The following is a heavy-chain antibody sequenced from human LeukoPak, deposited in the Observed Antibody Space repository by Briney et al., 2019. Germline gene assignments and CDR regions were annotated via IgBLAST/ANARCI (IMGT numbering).Heavy chain of an antibody. D-gene: IGHD3-16*02. CDR2: ISAYNGNT. J-gene: IGHJ3*02. V-gene: IGHV1-18*04. Sequence: ASVKVSCKASGYTFTSYGISWVRQAPGQGLEWMGWISAYNGNTNYAQKLQGRVTMTTDTSTSTAYMELRSLRSDDTAVYYCARVFAFGGVIVETDAFDIWGQRTMVTVSS. CDR1: GYTFTSYG. CDR3: ARVFAFGGVIVETDAFDI.